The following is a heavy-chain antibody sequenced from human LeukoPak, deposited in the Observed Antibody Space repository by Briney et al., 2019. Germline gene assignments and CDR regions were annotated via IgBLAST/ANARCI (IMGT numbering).Heavy chain of an antibody. CDR3: ARGRWGSNWFDP. CDR2: INPNSGGT. J-gene: IGHJ5*02. CDR1: GYTFTGYY. Sequence: ASVKVSCKASGYTFTGYYMHWVRQAPGQGLEWMGWINPNSGGTNYAQKFQGRVTMARDTSISTAYMELSGLRSDDTAVYYCARGRWGSNWFDPWGQGTLVTVSS. V-gene: IGHV1-2*02. D-gene: IGHD4-23*01.